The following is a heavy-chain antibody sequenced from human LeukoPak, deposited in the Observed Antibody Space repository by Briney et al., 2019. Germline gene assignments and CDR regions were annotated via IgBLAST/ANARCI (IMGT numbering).Heavy chain of an antibody. V-gene: IGHV3-74*03. CDR3: XREAMGSGNWYFDF. D-gene: IGHD3-16*01. Sequence: TGGSLRLSCGASRFTFGDYWMHWGRQAPGKGLVWVSRLYKDGGRPTYTESVKGRFTISRHNPKHKLYLQMDSLRDDHTPVCYXXREAMGSGNWYFDFWGRGTLVTVSS. CDR2: LYKDGGRP. CDR1: RFTFGDYW. J-gene: IGHJ2*01.